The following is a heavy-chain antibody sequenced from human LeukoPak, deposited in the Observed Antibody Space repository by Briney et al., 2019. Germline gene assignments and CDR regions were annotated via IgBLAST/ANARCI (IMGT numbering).Heavy chain of an antibody. J-gene: IGHJ4*02. V-gene: IGHV3-30*18. D-gene: IGHD4-11*01. CDR3: AKKKTDYSYPSSFDY. CDR2: ISYDGSTK. CDR1: GFTFSTYG. Sequence: GGSLRLSCTASGFTFSTYGMHWVRQAPGKGLEWVTLISYDGSTKYYSDSVKGRFTPSRDNSKNTLYLQMNSLRAEDTAVYYCAKKKTDYSYPSSFDYWGQGTPVTVSS.